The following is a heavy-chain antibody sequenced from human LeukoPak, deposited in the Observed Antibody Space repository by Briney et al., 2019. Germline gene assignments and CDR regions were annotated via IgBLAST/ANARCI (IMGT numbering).Heavy chain of an antibody. V-gene: IGHV1-8*03. CDR2: MNPNSGNT. CDR3: ARGEGGRWSPYYYMDV. D-gene: IGHD4-23*01. J-gene: IGHJ6*03. CDR1: GYTFTSYG. Sequence: ASVKVSCKASGYTFTSYGISWVRQATGQGLEWMGWMNPNSGNTGYAQKFQGRVTITRNTSISTAYMELSSLRSEDTAVYYCARGEGGRWSPYYYMDVWGKGTTVTVSS.